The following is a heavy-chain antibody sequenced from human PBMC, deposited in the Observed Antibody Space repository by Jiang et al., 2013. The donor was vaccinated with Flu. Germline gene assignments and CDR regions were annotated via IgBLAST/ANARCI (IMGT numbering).Heavy chain of an antibody. J-gene: IGHJ6*02. CDR1: TFTSYA. CDR3: ARDVRIRIAVAGTLVYYGMDV. Sequence: TFTSYALNWVRQAPGQGPEWMAWVATNTGAPTSAQAFRGRFVFTLDTSVNTAYLQISSLKAEDTAVYYCARDVRIRIAVAGTLVYYGMDVWGQGTAVTVSS. V-gene: IGHV7-4-1*02. D-gene: IGHD6-19*01. CDR2: VATNTGAP.